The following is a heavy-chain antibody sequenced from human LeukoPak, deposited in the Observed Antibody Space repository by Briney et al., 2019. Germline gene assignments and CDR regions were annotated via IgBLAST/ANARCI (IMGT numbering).Heavy chain of an antibody. Sequence: GGSLRPSCAASGFTFSGYWMHWVRQAPGKGLVWVSRVNTDGSSTSYADSVKGRFTISRDNAKNTLYLQMNSLRAEDTAVYYCARDHSSSWYSPSAFDIWGQGTMVTVSS. CDR1: GFTFSGYW. CDR3: ARDHSSSWYSPSAFDI. J-gene: IGHJ3*02. CDR2: VNTDGSST. V-gene: IGHV3-74*01. D-gene: IGHD6-13*01.